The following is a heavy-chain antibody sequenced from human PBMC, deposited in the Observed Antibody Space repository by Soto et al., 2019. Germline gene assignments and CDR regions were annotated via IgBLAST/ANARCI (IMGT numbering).Heavy chain of an antibody. Sequence: PGGSLRLSCAASGFTFSSYGMHWVRQAPGKGLEWVAVIWYDGSNKYYADSVKGRFTISRDNSKNTLYLQMNSLRAEDTAVYYCARDLTPETQPYYGMDVWGQGTTVTVSS. CDR2: IWYDGSNK. CDR1: GFTFSSYG. V-gene: IGHV3-33*01. D-gene: IGHD2-2*01. CDR3: ARDLTPETQPYYGMDV. J-gene: IGHJ6*02.